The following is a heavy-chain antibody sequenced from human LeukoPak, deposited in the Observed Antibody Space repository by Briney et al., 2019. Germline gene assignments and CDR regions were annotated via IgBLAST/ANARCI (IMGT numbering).Heavy chain of an antibody. CDR1: GFTFSSYA. V-gene: IGHV3-23*01. Sequence: PGGSLRLSCAASGFTFSSYAMSWVRQAPGKGLEWVSAISGSDGSTYYADSVKGRFTISRDNSKNTLCLQMNSLRAEDTAIYYCAKHREYTYDELDYWGQGTLVTVSS. D-gene: IGHD5-18*01. CDR3: AKHREYTYDELDY. CDR2: ISGSDGST. J-gene: IGHJ4*02.